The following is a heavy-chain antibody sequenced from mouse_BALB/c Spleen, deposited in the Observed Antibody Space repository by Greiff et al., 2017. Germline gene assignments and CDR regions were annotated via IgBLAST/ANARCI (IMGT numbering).Heavy chain of an antibody. D-gene: IGHD3-2*01. CDR3: ARDSSGYAWFAY. V-gene: IGHV1-54*01. CDR1: GYAFTNYL. CDR2: INPGSGGT. Sequence: QVQLKQSGAELVRPGTSVKVSCKASGYAFTNYLIEWVKQRPGQGLEWIGVINPGSGGTNYNEKFKGKATLTADKSSSTAYMQLSSLTSDDSAVYFCARDSSGYAWFAYWGQGTLVTVSA. J-gene: IGHJ3*01.